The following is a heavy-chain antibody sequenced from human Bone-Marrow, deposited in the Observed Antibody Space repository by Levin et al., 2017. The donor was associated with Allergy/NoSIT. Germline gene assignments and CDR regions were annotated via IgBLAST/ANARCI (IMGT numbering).Heavy chain of an antibody. Sequence: GGSLRLSCAASGFTFSSYGMHWVRQAPGKGLEWVAVISYDGSNKYYADSVKGRFTISRDNSKNTLYLQMNSLRAEDTAVYYCAKDQGQLVHPDYWGQGTLVTVSS. J-gene: IGHJ4*02. D-gene: IGHD6-13*01. CDR2: ISYDGSNK. CDR1: GFTFSSYG. CDR3: AKDQGQLVHPDY. V-gene: IGHV3-30*18.